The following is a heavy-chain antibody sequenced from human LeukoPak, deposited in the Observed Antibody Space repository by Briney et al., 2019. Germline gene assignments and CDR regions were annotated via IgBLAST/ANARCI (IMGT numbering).Heavy chain of an antibody. J-gene: IGHJ3*02. Sequence: GGSLRLSCKTSGFNFPIYCMTWVRQAPGKGLEWVANIIQDGQNTDYVDSVKGRFTISRENAKNSLYLQMNSLRAGDTAVYYCTRRSGTDAFDIWGQGTMVTVSS. CDR2: IIQDGQNT. D-gene: IGHD3-3*01. V-gene: IGHV3-7*01. CDR1: GFNFPIYC. CDR3: TRRSGTDAFDI.